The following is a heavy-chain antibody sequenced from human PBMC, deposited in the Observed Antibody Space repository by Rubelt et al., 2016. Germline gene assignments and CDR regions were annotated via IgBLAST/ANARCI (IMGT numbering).Heavy chain of an antibody. J-gene: IGHJ1*01. D-gene: IGHD7-27*01. CDR2: IYYSGNT. V-gene: IGHV4-59*12. CDR1: GDSISSFF. Sequence: QMQLQESGPGLVKPSETLSLTCTVSGDSISSFFWTWIRQPPGKGLEWIGSIYYSGNTYYSPSLTSRVTISVDTSKNQFSPRRNSVTAADTAGYYCARISAILGRGASYFQHWGQGTLVTVSS. CDR3: ARISAILGRGASYFQH.